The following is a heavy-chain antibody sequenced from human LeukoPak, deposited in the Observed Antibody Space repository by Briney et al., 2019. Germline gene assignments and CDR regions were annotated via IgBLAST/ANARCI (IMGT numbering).Heavy chain of an antibody. D-gene: IGHD6-19*01. CDR3: ARPIARAASDAFDI. Sequence: GESLKISCKGSGYRFITYWIGWVRQMPGKGLEWMGIIYPGDSDTRYSPSFQGQVTISADKSISTAYLQWSSLKASDTAMYYCARPIARAASDAFDIWGQGTMVTVSS. CDR2: IYPGDSDT. J-gene: IGHJ3*02. CDR1: GYRFITYW. V-gene: IGHV5-51*01.